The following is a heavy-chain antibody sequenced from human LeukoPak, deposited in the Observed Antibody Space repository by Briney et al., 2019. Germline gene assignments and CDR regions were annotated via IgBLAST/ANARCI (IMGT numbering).Heavy chain of an antibody. CDR3: ARGVPYDFWSGYYKGLVDY. CDR1: GYTFTSYA. D-gene: IGHD3-3*01. J-gene: IGHJ4*02. Sequence: ASVKVSCKASGYTFTSYAINWVRQATGQGLEWMAWINPDSGNKCYAQKFQGRVTMTRNTSISTAYMELSSLRSEDTAVYYCARGVPYDFWSGYYKGLVDYWGQGTLVTVSP. CDR2: INPDSGNK. V-gene: IGHV1-8*01.